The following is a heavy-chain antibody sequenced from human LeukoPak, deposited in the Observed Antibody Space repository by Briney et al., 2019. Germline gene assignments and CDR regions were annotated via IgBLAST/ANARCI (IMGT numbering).Heavy chain of an antibody. D-gene: IGHD3-22*01. CDR1: GGTFSSYA. CDR3: ARDYYDSSGKDDY. J-gene: IGHJ4*02. V-gene: IGHV1-69*05. CDR2: IIPIFGTA. Sequence: ASVKVSCKASGGTFSSYAISWVRQAPGQGLEWMGGIIPIFGTANYAQKFQGRVTITTDESTSTAYMELSSLRSEDTAVYYCARDYYDSSGKDDYGGQGTLVTVSS.